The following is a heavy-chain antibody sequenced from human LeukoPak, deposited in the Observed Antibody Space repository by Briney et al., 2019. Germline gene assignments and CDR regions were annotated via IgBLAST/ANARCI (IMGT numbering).Heavy chain of an antibody. CDR1: GNYW. CDR2: ISWNSGSI. CDR3: AKDLSPAGTGWFDP. V-gene: IGHV3-9*01. D-gene: IGHD6-19*01. J-gene: IGHJ5*02. Sequence: GGSLRLSCAASGNYWMHWVRQVPGKGLEWVSGISWNSGSIGYADSVKGRFTISRDNAKNSLYLQMNSLRAEDTALYYCAKDLSPAGTGWFDPWGQGTLVTVSS.